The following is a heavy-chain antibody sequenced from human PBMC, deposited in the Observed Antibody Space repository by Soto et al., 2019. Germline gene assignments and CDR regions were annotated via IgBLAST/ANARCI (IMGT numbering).Heavy chain of an antibody. V-gene: IGHV4-59*01. J-gene: IGHJ6*02. Sequence: SETLSLTCTVSGVSINNYYWNWIRQPPGKGLEWIGYIHYSGTTNYNPSLERRVTISVDTSKSQFSLKLSSVTAADTAVYYCARIYSSGWYDMDVWGQGTTVTVSS. CDR1: GVSINNYY. D-gene: IGHD6-19*01. CDR3: ARIYSSGWYDMDV. CDR2: IHYSGTT.